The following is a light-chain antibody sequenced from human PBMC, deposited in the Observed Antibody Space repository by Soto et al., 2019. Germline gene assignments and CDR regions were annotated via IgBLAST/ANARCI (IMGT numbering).Light chain of an antibody. CDR3: SSYTSSSTYV. CDR2: DVT. Sequence: QSALTQPRSVSGSPGQSVTISCTGTSSDVGGYDYVSWFQHHPGKVPKLMIYDVTKRPSGVPDRFSASKSGNTASLTMSGLQPEDEADYYCSSYTSSSTYVFGTGTKLTVL. CDR1: SSDVGGYDY. J-gene: IGLJ1*01. V-gene: IGLV2-11*01.